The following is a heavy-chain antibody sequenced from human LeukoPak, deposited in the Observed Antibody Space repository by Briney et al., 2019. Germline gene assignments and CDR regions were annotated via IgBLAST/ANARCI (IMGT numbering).Heavy chain of an antibody. D-gene: IGHD6-13*01. J-gene: IGHJ4*02. CDR1: GFTFSIYG. V-gene: IGHV3-30*18. CDR3: AKDQAAAGTRYFDY. CDR2: ITYDGSNR. Sequence: GGSLRLSCAASGFTFSIYGMHWVRQAPGKGLEWVAVITYDGSNRYYADSVKGRFTISRDNSKNTLYLQMNSLRAEDTAVYYCAKDQAAAGTRYFDYWGQGTLVTVSS.